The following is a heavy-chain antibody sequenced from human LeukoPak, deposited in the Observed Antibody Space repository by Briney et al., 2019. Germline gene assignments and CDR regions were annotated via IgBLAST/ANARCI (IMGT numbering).Heavy chain of an antibody. V-gene: IGHV3-30*03. CDR1: GFTFSSYG. D-gene: IGHD3-22*01. Sequence: GGSLRLSCAASGFTFSSYGMQWVRQAPGKGLEWVAIISYDGRDKFYEDSVKGRFTISRDNSKNTLYLQMNSLRAEDTAVYYCARAMIVLSDAFDIWGQGTMVTVSS. CDR2: ISYDGRDK. J-gene: IGHJ3*02. CDR3: ARAMIVLSDAFDI.